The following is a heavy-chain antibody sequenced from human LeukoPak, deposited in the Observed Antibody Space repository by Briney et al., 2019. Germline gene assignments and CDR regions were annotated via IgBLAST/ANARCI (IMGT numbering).Heavy chain of an antibody. CDR3: ARDEFDYGDYVGFDY. CDR2: IYHSGNA. V-gene: IGHV4-4*02. Sequence: SETLSLTCTVSGGSIGSNNWWSWVRQPPGKGLEWIGEIYHSGNAHYNPSLKTRVTMSVDKSKNQFSLILSSVTAADTAVYYCARDEFDYGDYVGFDYWGQGTLVTVSS. J-gene: IGHJ4*02. CDR1: GGSIGSNNW. D-gene: IGHD4-17*01.